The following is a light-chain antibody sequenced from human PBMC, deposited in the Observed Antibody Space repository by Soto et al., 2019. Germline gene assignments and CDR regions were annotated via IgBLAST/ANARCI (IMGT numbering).Light chain of an antibody. V-gene: IGLV2-11*01. CDR3: CSYAGSYTFYV. CDR1: SSDVGYYNY. Sequence: QSALTQPRSVSGSPGQSVTTSCTGTSSDVGYYNYVSWYQQHPGTAPKLMIYDVSMRPSGVPDRFSGSKSGNTASLTISGLQAEDEADYYCCSYAGSYTFYVFGTGTKVTVL. CDR2: DVS. J-gene: IGLJ1*01.